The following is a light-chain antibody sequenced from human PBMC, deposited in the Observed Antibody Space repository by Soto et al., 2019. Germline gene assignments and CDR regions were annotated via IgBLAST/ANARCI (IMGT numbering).Light chain of an antibody. CDR2: GAS. V-gene: IGKV3-15*01. CDR3: QQYDTWTWT. J-gene: IGKJ1*01. Sequence: IVLTQSPATLSVSPGEKATLSCRAGQSVSSNLAWYQQKPGQAPRLLMYGASTRATAIPARFSGSGSGTYFTLTISSLQSEDSAVYYCQQYDTWTWTFGLGTKVDI. CDR1: QSVSSN.